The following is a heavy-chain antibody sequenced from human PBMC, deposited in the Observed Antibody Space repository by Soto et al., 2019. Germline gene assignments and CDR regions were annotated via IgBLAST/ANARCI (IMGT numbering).Heavy chain of an antibody. CDR2: IKSKTDGGTT. D-gene: IGHD3-3*01. CDR3: TPRSGYRGVDY. CDR1: GFTFSNAW. J-gene: IGHJ4*02. Sequence: EVQLVESGGGLVKPGGSLRLSCAASGFTFSNAWMSWVRQAPGKGLEWVGRIKSKTDGGTTDYPAPVKGRFTISRDDSKNTLYLQMNSLKPEDTAVYYCTPRSGYRGVDYWGQGTLVTVSS. V-gene: IGHV3-15*01.